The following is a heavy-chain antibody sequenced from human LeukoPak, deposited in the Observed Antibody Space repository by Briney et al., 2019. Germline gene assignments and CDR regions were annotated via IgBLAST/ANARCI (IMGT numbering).Heavy chain of an antibody. CDR3: ARIFRGKSSFFDY. J-gene: IGHJ4*02. Sequence: GASVKVSCKASGYTFTKYDIHWVRQAPGQRLEWMGWISPYIGNTYYSQKLQGRVTMTRDTSTSTVYMELSSLRSEDTAVYYCARIFRGKSSFFDYWGQGTLVTVSS. CDR2: ISPYIGNT. CDR1: GYTFTKYD. D-gene: IGHD3-10*01. V-gene: IGHV1-18*01.